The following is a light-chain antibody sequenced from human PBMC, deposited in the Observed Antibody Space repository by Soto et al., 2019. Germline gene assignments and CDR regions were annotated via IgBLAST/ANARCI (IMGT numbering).Light chain of an antibody. CDR1: QSVSSSY. Sequence: EIALTKSPGTLSLSPGERATLSCRASQSVSSSYLAWYQQKPGQAPRLLIYGTSSRATAIPDRFSGSGSGTDFTLTISRLEPEDFAVYYCQQYGSSSWTFGQGTKVEIK. CDR2: GTS. J-gene: IGKJ1*01. V-gene: IGKV3-20*01. CDR3: QQYGSSSWT.